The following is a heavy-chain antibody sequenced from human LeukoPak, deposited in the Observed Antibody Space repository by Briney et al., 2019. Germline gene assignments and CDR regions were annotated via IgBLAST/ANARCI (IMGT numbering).Heavy chain of an antibody. CDR3: ARVHAYCGTSTTSCLDH. V-gene: IGHV1-18*01. J-gene: IGHJ5*02. CDR1: GYTFSSYG. D-gene: IGHD1-7*01. Sequence: GASVKVSCKPSGYTFSSYGVSWVRQAPGQGLEWMGWISAYNGNTDCAQKFQGRITMTTDTSTSRADMELRSLRSDDTAVYYCARVHAYCGTSTTSCLDHWGQGTLVTVSS. CDR2: ISAYNGNT.